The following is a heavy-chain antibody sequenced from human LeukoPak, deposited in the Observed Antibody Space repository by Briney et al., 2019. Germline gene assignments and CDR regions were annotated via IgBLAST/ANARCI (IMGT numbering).Heavy chain of an antibody. CDR1: GYTFTSYG. V-gene: IGHV1-18*01. Sequence: GASVKVSCKASGYTFTSYGISWVRQAPGQGLEWMGWISAYNGNTNYAQKLQGRVTMTTDTSTSTAYMELRSLRSDDTAVYYCARAKTGDILTGYNWFDPWGQGTLVTVSS. CDR3: ARAKTGDILTGYNWFDP. J-gene: IGHJ5*02. D-gene: IGHD3-9*01. CDR2: ISAYNGNT.